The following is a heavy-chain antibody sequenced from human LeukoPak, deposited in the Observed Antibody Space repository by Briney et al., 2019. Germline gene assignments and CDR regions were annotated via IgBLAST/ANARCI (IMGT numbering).Heavy chain of an antibody. Sequence: NPSETPSLTCAVYGGSFSGYYWSWIRQPPGKGLEWIGEINHSGSTNYNPSLKSRVTISVDTSKNQFSLKLSSVTAADTAVYYCARVSWDFWSGYYDYWGQGTLVTVSS. CDR3: ARVSWDFWSGYYDY. CDR1: GGSFSGYY. CDR2: INHSGST. J-gene: IGHJ4*02. V-gene: IGHV4-34*01. D-gene: IGHD3-3*01.